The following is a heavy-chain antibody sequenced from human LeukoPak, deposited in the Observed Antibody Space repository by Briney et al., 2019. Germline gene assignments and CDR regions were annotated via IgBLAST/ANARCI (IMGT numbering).Heavy chain of an antibody. D-gene: IGHD4-17*01. J-gene: IGHJ4*02. CDR3: ARASTTVPNLLDH. Sequence: QTGGSLRLSCAASGFTFSTYWMHWVRHAPGKGLVWVARIKGDGSSTIYADSVKGRFTISRDNSKNTLYLQTSSLRAEDTAVYYCARASTTVPNLLDHWGRGTLVTVSS. V-gene: IGHV3-74*01. CDR2: IKGDGSST. CDR1: GFTFSTYW.